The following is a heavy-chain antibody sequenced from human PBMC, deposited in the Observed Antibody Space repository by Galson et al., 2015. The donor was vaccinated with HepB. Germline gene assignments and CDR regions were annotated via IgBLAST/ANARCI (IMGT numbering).Heavy chain of an antibody. CDR3: ARLGYCSSTSCPNYYYYYMDV. Sequence: SVKVSCKASGYTFTGYYMHWVRQAPGQGLEWMGRINPNSGGTNYAQKFQGRVTMTRDTSISTAYMELSRLRSDDTAVYYCARLGYCSSTSCPNYYYYYMDVWGKGTTVTVSS. CDR1: GYTFTGYY. D-gene: IGHD2-2*01. V-gene: IGHV1-2*06. CDR2: INPNSGGT. J-gene: IGHJ6*03.